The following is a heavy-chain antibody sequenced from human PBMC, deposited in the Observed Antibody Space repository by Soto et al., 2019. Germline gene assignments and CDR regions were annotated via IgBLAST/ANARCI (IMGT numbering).Heavy chain of an antibody. V-gene: IGHV1-69*13. J-gene: IGHJ4*02. CDR3: ARVKTAVAGFPGDFDY. Sequence: GASMKVSCKASGGTLSSYAISWVRQAPGQGLEWMGGIIPIFGTANYAQKFQGRVTITADESTSTAYMELSSLRSEDTAVYYCARVKTAVAGFPGDFDYWGQGTLVTVSS. CDR2: IIPIFGTA. D-gene: IGHD6-19*01. CDR1: GGTLSSYA.